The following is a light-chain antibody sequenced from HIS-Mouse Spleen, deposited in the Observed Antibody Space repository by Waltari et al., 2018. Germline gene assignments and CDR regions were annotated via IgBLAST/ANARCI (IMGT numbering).Light chain of an antibody. Sequence: QSALTQPASVSGSPGQSITIPCTGTISDVGSYNLVSWYQQHPGKAPKLMIYEGGKRPSGVSNRFSGSKSGNTASLTISGLQAEDEADYYCCSYAGSSTYVFGTGTKVTVL. J-gene: IGLJ1*01. V-gene: IGLV2-23*01. CDR3: CSYAGSSTYV. CDR1: ISDVGSYNL. CDR2: EGG.